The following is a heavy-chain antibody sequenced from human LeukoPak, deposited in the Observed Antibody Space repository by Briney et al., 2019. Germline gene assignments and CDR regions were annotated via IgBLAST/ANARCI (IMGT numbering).Heavy chain of an antibody. CDR1: GYTFTSYD. V-gene: IGHV1-8*02. Sequence: ASVKVSCKASGYTFTSYDINWVRQATGQGLEWMGWMNPNSGNTGYAQKFQGRVTMTRDTSISTAYMELSRLRSDDTAVYYCARGARYFEGYYFDYWGQGTLVTVSS. CDR2: MNPNSGNT. J-gene: IGHJ4*02. CDR3: ARGARYFEGYYFDY. D-gene: IGHD3-9*01.